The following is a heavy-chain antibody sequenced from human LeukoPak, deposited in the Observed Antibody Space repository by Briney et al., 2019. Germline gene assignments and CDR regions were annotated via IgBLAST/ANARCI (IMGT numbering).Heavy chain of an antibody. CDR2: IIPIFGTA. CDR3: AREVGNSSYDPFDY. CDR1: GGTFSSYA. J-gene: IGHJ4*02. Sequence: VASVKVSCKASGGTFSSYAISWVRQAPGQGLEWMGGIIPIFGTANYAQKFQGRVTITADESTSTAYMELSSLRSEDTAVYYCAREVGNSSYDPFDYWGQGTLVTVSS. V-gene: IGHV1-69*01. D-gene: IGHD5-12*01.